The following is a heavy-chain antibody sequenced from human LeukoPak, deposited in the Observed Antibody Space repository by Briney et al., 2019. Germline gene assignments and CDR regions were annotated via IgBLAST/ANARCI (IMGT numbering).Heavy chain of an antibody. CDR1: GYTFTSYY. D-gene: IGHD1-26*01. V-gene: IGHV1-46*01. CDR3: AREGSPSYFAFDI. CDR2: INPSGGST. Sequence: ASVKVSCKASGYTFTSYYMHWVQQAPGQGLEWMGIINPSGGSTSYAQKFQGRVTMTRDMSTSTVYMELSSLRSEDTAVYYCAREGSPSYFAFDIWGQGTMVTVSS. J-gene: IGHJ3*02.